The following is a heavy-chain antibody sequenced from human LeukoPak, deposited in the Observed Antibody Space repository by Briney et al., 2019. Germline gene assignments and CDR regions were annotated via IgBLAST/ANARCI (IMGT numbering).Heavy chain of an antibody. D-gene: IGHD5-12*01. CDR2: IYYSGST. CDR1: GGSISSSSYY. J-gene: IGHJ6*03. V-gene: IGHV4-39*01. CDR3: AKNKSGYDDSYYYSSYRDV. Sequence: SETLSLTCTVSGGSISSSSYYWGWIRQPPGKGLEWIGSIYYSGSTYYNPSLKSRVTISVDTSKNQFSLKLSSVTAADTAVYYCAKNKSGYDDSYYYSSYRDVGGKGTTATVPS.